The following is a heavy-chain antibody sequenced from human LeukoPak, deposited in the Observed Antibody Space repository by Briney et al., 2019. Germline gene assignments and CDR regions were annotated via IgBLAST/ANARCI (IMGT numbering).Heavy chain of an antibody. D-gene: IGHD6-13*01. CDR3: ARPFSSSWYAFDI. V-gene: IGHV4-59*01. CDR1: GGSISSYY. Sequence: SETLSLTCTVSGGSISSYYWSWLRQPPGKGLEWIGYIFYSGSTNYNPPLKSRVTISVDTSKNQFSLKLSSVTAADTAVYYCARPFSSSWYAFDIWGQGTMVTVSS. CDR2: IFYSGST. J-gene: IGHJ3*02.